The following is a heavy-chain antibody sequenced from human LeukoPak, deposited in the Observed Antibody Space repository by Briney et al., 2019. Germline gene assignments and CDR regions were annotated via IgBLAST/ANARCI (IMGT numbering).Heavy chain of an antibody. CDR1: GFTFSSYS. D-gene: IGHD2-8*01. V-gene: IGHV3-21*01. Sequence: GGSLRLSCAASGFTFSSYSMNWVRQAPGKGLEWVSSISSSSSYIYYADSVKGRFTISRDNAKNSLYPQMNSLRAEDTAVYYCARGYCTNGVCLGFDYWGQGTLVTVSS. CDR2: ISSSSSYI. J-gene: IGHJ4*02. CDR3: ARGYCTNGVCLGFDY.